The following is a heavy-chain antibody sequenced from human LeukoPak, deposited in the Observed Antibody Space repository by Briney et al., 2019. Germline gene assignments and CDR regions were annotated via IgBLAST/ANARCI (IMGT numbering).Heavy chain of an antibody. D-gene: IGHD3-22*01. CDR2: ISGSGGST. Sequence: PGGSLRLSCAASGFTFSDYAMSWVRQAPGKGLEWVSAISGSGGSTYYAGSVKGRFTISRDNSKNTLYLQMNSLRAEDTAVYYCAKMLPADYYDSSGYVYYFDYWGQGTLVTVSS. J-gene: IGHJ4*02. CDR3: AKMLPADYYDSSGYVYYFDY. V-gene: IGHV3-23*01. CDR1: GFTFSDYA.